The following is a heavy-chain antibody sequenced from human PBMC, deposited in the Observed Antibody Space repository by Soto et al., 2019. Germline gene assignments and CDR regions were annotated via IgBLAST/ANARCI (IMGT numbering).Heavy chain of an antibody. CDR1: GFIFSNYG. CDR2: IWYDGSHE. CDR3: ARDRYSYDSRAYQGVDWYFDL. V-gene: IGHV3-33*01. D-gene: IGHD3-22*01. Sequence: LRLSCAASGFIFSNYGMHWVRQAPGKGLEWVAVIWYDGSHESYADSVKGRFTISRDNSKNTLFLQMNSLRAEDTAVYYCARDRYSYDSRAYQGVDWYFDLWGRGTLVTVSS. J-gene: IGHJ2*01.